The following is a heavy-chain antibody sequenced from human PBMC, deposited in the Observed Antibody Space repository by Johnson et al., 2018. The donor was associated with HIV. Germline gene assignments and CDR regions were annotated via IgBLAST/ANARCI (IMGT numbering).Heavy chain of an antibody. CDR1: GFTFDDYT. Sequence: EVQLVESGGVVVQPGGSLRLSCAASGFTFDDYTMHWVRQAPGKGLEWVANIKQDGSEKYYVDSVKGRFTISRDNSKNTLYLQMNSLRAEDTAVYYCAKDPYSRKDAFDIWGQGTMVTVSS. D-gene: IGHD1-14*01. CDR3: AKDPYSRKDAFDI. CDR2: IKQDGSEK. V-gene: IGHV3-7*03. J-gene: IGHJ3*02.